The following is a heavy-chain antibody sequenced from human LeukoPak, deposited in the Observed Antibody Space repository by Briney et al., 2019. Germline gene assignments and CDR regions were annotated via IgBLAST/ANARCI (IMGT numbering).Heavy chain of an antibody. CDR2: INSDGSST. V-gene: IGHV3-74*01. Sequence: GGSLRLSCAASGFTFSSYWMHWVRQAPGKGLVWVSRINSDGSSTSYADSVKGRFTISRDNAKNTLYLQMNSLRAEDTAVYYCARDNDYYDSSGLSADAFDIWGQGTMVTVSS. D-gene: IGHD3-22*01. CDR3: ARDNDYYDSSGLSADAFDI. J-gene: IGHJ3*02. CDR1: GFTFSSYW.